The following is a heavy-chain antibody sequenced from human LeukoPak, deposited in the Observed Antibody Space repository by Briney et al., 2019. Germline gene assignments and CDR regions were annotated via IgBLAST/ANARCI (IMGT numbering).Heavy chain of an antibody. Sequence: GGSLRLSCVASGFTFSSYWVHCVRQVAGKGPVWVARISVDGTHTTYADSVKGRFTISRDNAKNTLYLQMNSLRAEDTAVYYCVRDPPDNSFASGGQGTLVTVSS. CDR3: VRDPPDNSFAS. D-gene: IGHD1-1*01. J-gene: IGHJ4*02. V-gene: IGHV3-74*01. CDR1: GFTFSSYW. CDR2: ISVDGTHT.